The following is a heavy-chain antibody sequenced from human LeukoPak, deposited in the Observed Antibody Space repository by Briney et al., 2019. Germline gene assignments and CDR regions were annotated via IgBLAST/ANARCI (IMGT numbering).Heavy chain of an antibody. CDR3: AKDRYYYGSGSFYTYFDY. CDR2: ISGSGGST. J-gene: IGHJ4*02. Sequence: GGSLRLSCAASRFTFNSYAMSWVRQAPGKGLEWVSLISGSGGSTYNADSVKGRFTISRDNSQNTLYLQMNSLRAEDTAVYYCAKDRYYYGSGSFYTYFDYWGQGTLVTVSS. D-gene: IGHD3-10*01. V-gene: IGHV3-23*01. CDR1: RFTFNSYA.